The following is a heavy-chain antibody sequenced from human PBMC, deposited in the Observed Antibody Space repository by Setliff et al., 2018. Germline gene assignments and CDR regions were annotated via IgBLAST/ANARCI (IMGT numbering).Heavy chain of an antibody. D-gene: IGHD2-8*01. V-gene: IGHV3-21*01. CDR3: ARDGVMYGMDV. J-gene: IGHJ6*02. CDR1: GFTFSQYN. CDR2: LDGDSGHI. Sequence: PGGSLRLSCAASGFTFSQYNLNWVRQAPGKRLEWVSSLDGDSGHIYYADSLRGRFTSSRDNARNSLYLQMNSLRVEDTAVYYCARDGVMYGMDVWGQGTTVTVSS.